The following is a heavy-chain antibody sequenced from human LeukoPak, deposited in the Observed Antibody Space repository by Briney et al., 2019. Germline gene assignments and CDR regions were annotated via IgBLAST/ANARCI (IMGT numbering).Heavy chain of an antibody. CDR2: ISSSSSTI. V-gene: IGHV3-48*04. CDR3: AREGAWRGATAFAY. CDR1: GFTFSSYS. Sequence: GGSLRLSCAASGFTFSSYSMNWVRQAPGKGLEWVSYISSSSSTIYYADSVKGRFTISRDNAKNSLYLQMNSLRAEDTAVYYCAREGAWRGATAFAYWGQGTLVTVSS. D-gene: IGHD5-12*01. J-gene: IGHJ4*02.